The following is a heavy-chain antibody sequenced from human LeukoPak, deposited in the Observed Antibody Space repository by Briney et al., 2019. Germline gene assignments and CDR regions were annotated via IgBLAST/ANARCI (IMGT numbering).Heavy chain of an antibody. J-gene: IGHJ4*02. CDR1: GFTFSRYS. CDR3: VRYYYGSGCLDY. Sequence: GGSLRLSCAASGFTFSRYSMDWVRQAPGKGLEWVSYISSIDNTIYYADSVKGRFTISRDNAKNSLSLQMNSLRAEDTAVYYCVRYYYGSGCLDYWGQGTLVTVSS. V-gene: IGHV3-48*04. CDR2: ISSIDNTI. D-gene: IGHD3-10*01.